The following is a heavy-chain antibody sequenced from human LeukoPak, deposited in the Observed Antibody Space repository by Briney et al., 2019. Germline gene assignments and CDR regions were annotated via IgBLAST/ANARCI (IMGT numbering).Heavy chain of an antibody. CDR3: ARAAATGTVDY. J-gene: IGHJ4*02. V-gene: IGHV3-7*01. D-gene: IGHD6-25*01. Sequence: TGGSLRLSCAASGFTVSSNYMSWVRQAPGKGLEGVANVNRDGSAKYYVDSVKGPLTFSKDNTSNSVYLQMSSLRPEDTAVYYCARAAATGTVDYWGQGTLVTVSS. CDR1: GFTVSSNY. CDR2: VNRDGSAK.